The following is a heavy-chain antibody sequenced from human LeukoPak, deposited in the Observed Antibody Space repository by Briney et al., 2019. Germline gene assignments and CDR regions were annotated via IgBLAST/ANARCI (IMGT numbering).Heavy chain of an antibody. Sequence: GGPLRLSCAASGFTFRNYAMSGVRQAPGKGVEWVSAITGSGGNTYYADSVKGRFTISRDNSKNTVFLQMNSLRAEDTAVYYCAKWGDYDVLTGYYVSDYWGQGTLVTVSS. V-gene: IGHV3-23*01. CDR3: AKWGDYDVLTGYYVSDY. CDR1: GFTFRNYA. D-gene: IGHD3-9*01. J-gene: IGHJ4*02. CDR2: ITGSGGNT.